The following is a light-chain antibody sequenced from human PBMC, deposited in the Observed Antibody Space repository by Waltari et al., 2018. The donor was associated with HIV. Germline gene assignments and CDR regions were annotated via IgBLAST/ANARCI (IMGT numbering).Light chain of an antibody. CDR1: NFEDKR. J-gene: IGLJ3*02. V-gene: IGLV3-21*02. CDR3: QVWDTNKHQPM. Sequence: SDVMSHSPSVSPAPGQTATIPCGGDNFEDKRVHWYQLKPGQGPTLIIYDDTDRPSGIPERIAGSNSGTTATLTIANVEAGDEADYFCQVWDTNKHQPMFGAGTKLTVL. CDR2: DDT.